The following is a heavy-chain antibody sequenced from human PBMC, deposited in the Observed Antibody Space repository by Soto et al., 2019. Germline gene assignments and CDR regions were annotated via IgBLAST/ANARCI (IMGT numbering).Heavy chain of an antibody. J-gene: IGHJ4*02. CDR3: ATTLYYYDTSGYR. V-gene: IGHV3-21*01. D-gene: IGHD3-22*01. CDR1: GFTFSSYS. Sequence: EVQLVESGGGMVKPGGSLRLSCAASGFTFSSYSMNWVRQAPGKGLEWVSSISSSSSYIYYAGSVKGRFTISRDNAKNSLYLQMNSLRADDTAVYYCATTLYYYDTSGYRWGQGTLVTVSS. CDR2: ISSSSSYI.